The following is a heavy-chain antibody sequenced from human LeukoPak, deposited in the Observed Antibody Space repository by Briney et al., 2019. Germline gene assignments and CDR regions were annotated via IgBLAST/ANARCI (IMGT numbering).Heavy chain of an antibody. CDR1: GFTFSSYW. CDR2: INSDGGST. V-gene: IGHV3-74*01. J-gene: IGHJ3*02. Sequence: GGSLRLSCAASGFTFSSYWMHWVRQAPGKGLVWVSRINSDGGSTSYADSVKGRCTISRDNAKNSLYLQMNSLRAEDTALYYCAKGVRITMVRGAFDIRGQGTMVTVSS. D-gene: IGHD3-10*01. CDR3: AKGVRITMVRGAFDI.